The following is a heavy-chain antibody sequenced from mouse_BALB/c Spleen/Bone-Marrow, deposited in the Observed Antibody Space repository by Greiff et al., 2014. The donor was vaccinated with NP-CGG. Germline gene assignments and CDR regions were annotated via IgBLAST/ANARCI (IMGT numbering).Heavy chain of an antibody. CDR3: NARGDYDFDYFDY. CDR2: IDPENGDT. CDR1: GFNIKDYY. V-gene: IGHV14-4*02. Sequence: EVKLEESGAELVRSGASVKLSCTASGFNIKDYYMHWVKQRPEQGLERIGWIDPENGDTEYAPKFQGKATMTADTSSNTAYLQLSSLTSEDTAVYYCNARGDYDFDYFDYWGQGTTLTVSS. J-gene: IGHJ2*01. D-gene: IGHD2-4*01.